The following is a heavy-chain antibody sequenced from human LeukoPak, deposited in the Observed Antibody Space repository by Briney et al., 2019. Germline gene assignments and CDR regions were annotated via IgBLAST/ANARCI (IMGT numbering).Heavy chain of an antibody. V-gene: IGHV1-2*06. CDR1: GYTFTANY. CDR2: IHPKSGGA. D-gene: IGHD3-22*01. J-gene: IGHJ6*03. CDR3: ARAYYDSSGYFGWGTDYYYYYMDV. Sequence: ASVKVSCKAFGYTFTANYIHWVRQAPGQGLEWVGRIHPKSGGANYAQKFRDRVTLTRDTSINTAYMELSGLRSDDAAVYYCARAYYDSSGYFGWGTDYYYYYMDVWGEGTTVTISS.